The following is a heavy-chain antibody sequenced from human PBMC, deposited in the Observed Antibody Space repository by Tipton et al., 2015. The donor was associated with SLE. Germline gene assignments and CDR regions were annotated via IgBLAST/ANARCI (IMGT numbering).Heavy chain of an antibody. V-gene: IGHV4-59*01. CDR1: GDSILSSY. CDR3: ASARDHWLVYDY. J-gene: IGHJ4*02. D-gene: IGHD6-19*01. CDR2: IYYSGTT. Sequence: TLSLTCTVSGDSILSSYWSWIRHPPGQGLEWIGYIYYSGTTNYNPSLKSRVTISVDTSKNQVSLKLSSVTAADTAVYYCASARDHWLVYDYWGKGTLVTVPS.